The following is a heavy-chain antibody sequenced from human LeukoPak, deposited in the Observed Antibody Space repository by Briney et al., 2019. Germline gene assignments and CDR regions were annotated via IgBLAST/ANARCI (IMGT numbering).Heavy chain of an antibody. V-gene: IGHV3-23*01. Sequence: AGGSLRLSCAASGFTFRSYAMNWVRQAPGKGLEWVSGISGSGASTDYADSVKGRFTISRDNSKHTFYLQMNSLRAEDTAIYYCAKGYSIFGPGGRFDPWGQGTLVTVSS. J-gene: IGHJ5*02. D-gene: IGHD3-3*01. CDR2: ISGSGAST. CDR3: AKGYSIFGPGGRFDP. CDR1: GFTFRSYA.